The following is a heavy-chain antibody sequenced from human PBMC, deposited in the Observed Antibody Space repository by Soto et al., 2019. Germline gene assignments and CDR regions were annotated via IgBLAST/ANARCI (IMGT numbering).Heavy chain of an antibody. D-gene: IGHD1-26*01. CDR2: IPSDGRDV. CDR1: GFNFRDFW. Sequence: PWGSLRLSCEASGFNFRDFWMHWVRQPPGKGPEWVSNIPSDGRDVSYADSVRGRFTISRDDARNTLYLQMSDLRVEDTAIYYCTRDDSGLGIDYWGQGTQVTVYS. J-gene: IGHJ4*02. CDR3: TRDDSGLGIDY. V-gene: IGHV3-74*01.